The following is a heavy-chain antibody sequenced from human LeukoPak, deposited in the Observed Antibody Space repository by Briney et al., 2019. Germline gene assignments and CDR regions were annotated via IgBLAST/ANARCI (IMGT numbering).Heavy chain of an antibody. V-gene: IGHV3-9*01. Sequence: PGRSLRLSCAASGFTFDDYAMHWVRQAPGKGLEWVSGISWNSGSIGYADSVKGRFTISRDNAKNSLYLQMNSLRAEDTALYYCAKGPQGSGYNWFDPWGQGTLVTVSS. D-gene: IGHD3-10*01. CDR2: ISWNSGSI. J-gene: IGHJ5*02. CDR1: GFTFDDYA. CDR3: AKGPQGSGYNWFDP.